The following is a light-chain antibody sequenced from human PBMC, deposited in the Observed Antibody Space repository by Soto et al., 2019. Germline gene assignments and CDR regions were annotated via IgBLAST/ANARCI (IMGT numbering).Light chain of an antibody. CDR3: SSYTSSITPYV. CDR2: GVR. CDR1: ITDIGAYNY. J-gene: IGLJ1*01. Sequence: QSALTQPASVSGSPGQSSTISCTGTITDIGAYNYVSWYQQHPGKAPKLLIYGVRSRPSGVSNRFSGSKSGNAAYLTISGLQADDEAEYYCSSYTSSITPYVFGTGTKLTVL. V-gene: IGLV2-14*01.